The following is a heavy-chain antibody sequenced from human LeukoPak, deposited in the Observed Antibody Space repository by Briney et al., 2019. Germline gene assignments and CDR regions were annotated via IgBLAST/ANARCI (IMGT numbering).Heavy chain of an antibody. CDR2: INHSGST. Sequence: PSETLSLTCAVYGGSFSGYYWSWIRQPPGKGLEWIGEINHSGSTNYNPSLKSRVTISVDTSKNQFSLELSSVTAADTAVYYCARGPMVRGVIITSPFDYWGQGTLVTVSS. CDR3: ARGPMVRGVIITSPFDY. V-gene: IGHV4-34*01. CDR1: GGSFSGYY. D-gene: IGHD3-10*01. J-gene: IGHJ4*02.